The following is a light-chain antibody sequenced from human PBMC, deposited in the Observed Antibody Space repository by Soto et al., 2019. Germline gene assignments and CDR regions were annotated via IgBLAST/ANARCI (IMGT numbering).Light chain of an antibody. CDR2: AAS. J-gene: IGKJ2*01. V-gene: IGKV1-39*01. CDR3: QQSYSTPYT. Sequence: DIQMTQSPSSLSASVGDRVTITCRASQSISSYLNWFQLKPGKAHKLLIYAASTLQSGVPSRFSGSGSGTDFTLTISSLQPEDFATYYCQQSYSTPYTFGQGTKLEIK. CDR1: QSISSY.